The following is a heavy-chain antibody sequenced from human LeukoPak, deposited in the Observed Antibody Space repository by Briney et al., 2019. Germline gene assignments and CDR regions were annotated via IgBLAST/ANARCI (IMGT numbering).Heavy chain of an antibody. CDR3: ARKGVWGSYRVLFFDY. J-gene: IGHJ4*02. Sequence: PSETLSLTCAVYGGSFGGYYWSWICQPPGKGLEWSGEINHSGSTNYNPSLKSRVTISVDTSKNQFSLKLSSVTAADTAVYYCARKGVWGSYRVLFFDYWGQGTLVTVSS. CDR2: INHSGST. V-gene: IGHV4-34*01. CDR1: GGSFGGYY. D-gene: IGHD3-16*02.